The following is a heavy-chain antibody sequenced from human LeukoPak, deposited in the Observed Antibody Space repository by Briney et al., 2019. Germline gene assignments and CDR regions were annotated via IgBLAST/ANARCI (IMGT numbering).Heavy chain of an antibody. J-gene: IGHJ4*02. CDR3: ARRGYESSGPKYYFDH. Sequence: GGSLRLSCAGSGFTFSTYGMTWVRQAPGKGLQWVSLFDRGSLDTYYADSVRGRFTVSRDNDKNTLYLQMNSLRAEDTAVYYCARRGYESSGPKYYFDHWGQGILVTVSS. CDR2: FDRGSLDT. V-gene: IGHV3-23*01. D-gene: IGHD3-22*01. CDR1: GFTFSTYG.